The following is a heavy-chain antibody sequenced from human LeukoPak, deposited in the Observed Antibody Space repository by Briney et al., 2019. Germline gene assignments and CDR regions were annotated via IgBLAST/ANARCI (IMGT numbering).Heavy chain of an antibody. J-gene: IGHJ6*02. CDR3: ARVGSCYYPRSGYYYYGMDV. V-gene: IGHV3-48*03. D-gene: IGHD3-3*01. CDR1: GFTFSSYE. CDR2: ISTSGSII. Sequence: GGSLRLSCAASGFTFSSYEMNWVRQAPGKGLEWVSYISTSGSIIYYADSVKGRFTISRDNAKDSLYLQMNSLRAEDTAVYYCARVGSCYYPRSGYYYYGMDVWGQGTTVTVSS.